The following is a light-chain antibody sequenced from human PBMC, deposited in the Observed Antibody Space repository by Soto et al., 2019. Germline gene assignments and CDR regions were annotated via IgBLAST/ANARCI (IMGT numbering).Light chain of an antibody. CDR2: AAS. J-gene: IGKJ4*01. CDR3: QQVNSYPLT. V-gene: IGKV1-9*01. Sequence: DIQLTQSPSFLSASVGDRVTITCRASQGISSYLAWYQQKPGKAPKLLIYAASTLQSGVPSRFSGIGSGTEFTLTISSLQPEDFATYYCQQVNSYPLTFGGGTKVEIK. CDR1: QGISSY.